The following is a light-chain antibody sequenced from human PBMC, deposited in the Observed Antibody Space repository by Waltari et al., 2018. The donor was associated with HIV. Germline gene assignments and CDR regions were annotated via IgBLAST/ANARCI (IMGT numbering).Light chain of an antibody. CDR2: RVS. CDR1: QGLVRSDGNTY. J-gene: IGKJ4*01. V-gene: IGKV2-30*02. Sequence: DVVLTQSPVSLHVTLGQPASISCKSTQGLVRSDGNTYLNWYQQRPGQSPRRLIYRVSNRVSGVPDRFSGSGSGTDFTLEISRVEPDDVGIYYCMQGAHWPLNFGGGTKVEI. CDR3: MQGAHWPLN.